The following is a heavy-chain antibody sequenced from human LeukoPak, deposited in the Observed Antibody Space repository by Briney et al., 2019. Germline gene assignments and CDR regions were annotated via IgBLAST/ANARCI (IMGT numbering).Heavy chain of an antibody. Sequence: GGSLRLSCAASGLIFSNAWMTWVRQAPGKGLEWVGRIKSKVNGETADYGEPVQGRFTISRDDSKNMLYLQMNSLTSEDTAMYYCTKDLPFTRGGVIVDWGQGTLVTVSS. J-gene: IGHJ4*02. CDR3: TKDLPFTRGGVIVD. CDR1: GLIFSNAW. V-gene: IGHV3-15*01. CDR2: IKSKVNGETA. D-gene: IGHD3-16*01.